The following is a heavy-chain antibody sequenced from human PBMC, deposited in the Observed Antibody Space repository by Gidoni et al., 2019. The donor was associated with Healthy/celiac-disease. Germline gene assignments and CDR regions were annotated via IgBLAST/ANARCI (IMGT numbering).Heavy chain of an antibody. CDR3: TTDVTMIVVVITVDY. CDR1: GFTFRNAW. D-gene: IGHD3-22*01. J-gene: IGHJ4*02. Sequence: EVQLVESGGGLVKPGGSLRLSCAASGFTFRNAWMSWVRQAPGKGLEWVGRIKSKTDGGTTDYAAPVKGRFTISRDDSKNTLYLQMNSLKTEDTAVYYCTTDVTMIVVVITVDYWGQGTLVTVSS. CDR2: IKSKTDGGTT. V-gene: IGHV3-15*01.